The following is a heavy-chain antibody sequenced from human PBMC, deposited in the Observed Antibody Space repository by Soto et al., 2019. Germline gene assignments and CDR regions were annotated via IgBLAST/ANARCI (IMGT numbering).Heavy chain of an antibody. J-gene: IGHJ4*02. CDR1: GLTFSNYW. Sequence: EVQLVESGGGLVQPGGSLRLSCAGSGLTFSNYWIHWVRQAPGKGLAWVSRISRDGSSTTYAGSVKGRFTISRDYAKNTEYLQMNSLRAEDTAVYYCARESSGYSSYFDYWGQGTLVTVSS. CDR2: ISRDGSST. V-gene: IGHV3-74*01. CDR3: ARESSGYSSYFDY. D-gene: IGHD5-12*01.